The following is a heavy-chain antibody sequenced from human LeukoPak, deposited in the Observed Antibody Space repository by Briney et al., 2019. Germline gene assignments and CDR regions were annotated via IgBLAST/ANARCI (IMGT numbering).Heavy chain of an antibody. CDR1: GGSFSGYY. CDR3: ASLVATHYYYYYGMDV. Sequence: SETLSLTCAVYGGSFSGYYWSWIRQPPGXGXEWIGEINHSGSTNYNPSLKSRVTISVDTSKNQFSLKLSSVTAADTAVYYCASLVATHYYYYYGMDVWGQGTTVTVSS. D-gene: IGHD5-12*01. J-gene: IGHJ6*02. CDR2: INHSGST. V-gene: IGHV4-34*01.